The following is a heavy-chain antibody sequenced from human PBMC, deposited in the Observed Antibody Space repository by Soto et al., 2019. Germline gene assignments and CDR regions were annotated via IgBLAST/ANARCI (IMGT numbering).Heavy chain of an antibody. Sequence: EVQLVESGGGLIQPGGSLRLSCAASGFTVSSNYMSWVRQAPGKGLEWVSVIYSGGSTYYADSVKGRFTISRDNSKNTLYLQMNSLRAEDTAVHYCARDLRNCGGDCEYHDAFDIWGQGTMVTVSS. CDR2: IYSGGST. V-gene: IGHV3-53*01. J-gene: IGHJ3*02. D-gene: IGHD2-21*02. CDR3: ARDLRNCGGDCEYHDAFDI. CDR1: GFTVSSNY.